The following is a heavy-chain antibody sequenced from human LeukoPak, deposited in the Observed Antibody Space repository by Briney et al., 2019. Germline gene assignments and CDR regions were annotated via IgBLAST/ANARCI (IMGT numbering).Heavy chain of an antibody. Sequence: SETLSLTCTVSSGSISSYHWSWIRQPPGKGLEWIGHTYYSGSTNYNASLKSRVTMSLDTSKKQFSLKLRSVTAADTAMYYCARHSLEWELLGNDAFDIWGQGTMVTVSS. CDR3: ARHSLEWELLGNDAFDI. D-gene: IGHD1-26*01. CDR1: SGSISSYH. J-gene: IGHJ3*02. CDR2: TYYSGST. V-gene: IGHV4-59*08.